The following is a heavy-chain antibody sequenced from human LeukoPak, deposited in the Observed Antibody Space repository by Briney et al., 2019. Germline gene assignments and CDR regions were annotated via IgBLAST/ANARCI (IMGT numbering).Heavy chain of an antibody. D-gene: IGHD4-11*01. Sequence: GESLKISCKGSGYIFANYWIGWVRQMPGKGLEWMGIIYPGDSDTRYSPSFQGQVTISVDKSINTAYLQWSSLKASDTAIYYCARLRSTTMAPLDYWGQGTLVTVSS. J-gene: IGHJ4*02. CDR2: IYPGDSDT. V-gene: IGHV5-51*01. CDR1: GYIFANYW. CDR3: ARLRSTTMAPLDY.